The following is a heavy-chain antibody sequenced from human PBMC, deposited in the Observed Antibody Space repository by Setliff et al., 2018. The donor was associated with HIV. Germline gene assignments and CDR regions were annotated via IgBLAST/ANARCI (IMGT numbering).Heavy chain of an antibody. CDR2: LYDTGRT. D-gene: IGHD5-12*01. CDR3: VNSGYDGDYYYYYMDV. J-gene: IGHJ6*03. Sequence: PSETLSLTCSVSGGSVIKDNFYWGWIRQAPAKGLEWIGTLYDTGRTYNNPPLKSRVSIFVDTTKNEFSLNLRSVTAADTAVYFCVNSGYDGDYYYYYMDVWGKGTTVTVSS. CDR1: GGSVIKDNFY. V-gene: IGHV4-39*01.